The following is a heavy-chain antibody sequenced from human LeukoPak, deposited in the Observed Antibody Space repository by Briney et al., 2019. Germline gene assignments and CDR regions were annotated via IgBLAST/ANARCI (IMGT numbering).Heavy chain of an antibody. CDR3: TRQSQACSTGSCYVVS. CDR1: GSTFRSYW. V-gene: IGHV5-51*01. CDR2: IYPDDSDT. Sequence: GASLKISREGSGSTFRSYWIGLGRQLPGKDLEWMGMIYPDDSDTRYSPSFQGQVTFSDDLSLNTAYLQWISLEASDTAIYYCTRQSQACSTGSCYVVSWGQGTQVTVSS. J-gene: IGHJ5*01. D-gene: IGHD2-15*01.